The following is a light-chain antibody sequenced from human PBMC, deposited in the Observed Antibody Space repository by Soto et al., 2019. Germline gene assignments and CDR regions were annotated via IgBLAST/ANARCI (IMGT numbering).Light chain of an antibody. CDR2: GAS. Sequence: EIVWTQSPGTLSLSPGERATLSCRASQSVSSNYLAWHQQKPGQAPRLLIFGASSRASGIPDRFSGSGSGTDFTLTISRLEPEDFAVYYCQQYAGPWTIGQGTKVEIK. CDR1: QSVSSNY. J-gene: IGKJ1*01. V-gene: IGKV3-20*01. CDR3: QQYAGPWT.